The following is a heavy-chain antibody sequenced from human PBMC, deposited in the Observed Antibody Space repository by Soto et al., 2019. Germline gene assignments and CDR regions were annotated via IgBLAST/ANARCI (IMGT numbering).Heavy chain of an antibody. CDR1: GFTFSSYA. J-gene: IGHJ3*02. Sequence: EVQLVESGGGLVQPGGSLRLSCAASGFTFSSYAMHWVRQAPGKGLEYVSAISSNGGSTDYANSVKGRFTISRDNSKNTLYLQMGSLRAEDMAVYYCARALGYAFDIWGQGTMVTVSS. V-gene: IGHV3-64*01. CDR3: ARALGYAFDI. D-gene: IGHD7-27*01. CDR2: ISSNGGST.